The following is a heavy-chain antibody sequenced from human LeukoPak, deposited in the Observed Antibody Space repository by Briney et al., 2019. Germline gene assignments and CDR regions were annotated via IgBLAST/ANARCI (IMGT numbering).Heavy chain of an antibody. Sequence: PGRSLRLSCAASGFTFSSYAMHWVRQAPGKGLEWVAVISYDGSNKYYADSVEGRFTISRDNSKNTLYLQMNSLRAEDTTVYYCASNGGFKNYYYGMDVWGQGTTVTVSS. D-gene: IGHD4-23*01. CDR2: ISYDGSNK. V-gene: IGHV3-30-3*01. CDR3: ASNGGFKNYYYGMDV. CDR1: GFTFSSYA. J-gene: IGHJ6*02.